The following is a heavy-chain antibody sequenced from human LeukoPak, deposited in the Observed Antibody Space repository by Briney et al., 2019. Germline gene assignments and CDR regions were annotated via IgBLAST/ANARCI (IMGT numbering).Heavy chain of an antibody. V-gene: IGHV4-39*07. J-gene: IGHJ4*02. CDR3: ARDYSSSGYEWDYFDY. CDR1: GGSISSSSYY. CDR2: IYYSGST. D-gene: IGHD6-13*01. Sequence: SETLSLTCTVSGGSISSSSYYWGWIRQPPGKGLEWIGSIYYSGSTYYNPSLKSRVTISVDTSKNQFSLKLSSVTAADTAVYYCARDYSSSGYEWDYFDYWGQGTLVTVSS.